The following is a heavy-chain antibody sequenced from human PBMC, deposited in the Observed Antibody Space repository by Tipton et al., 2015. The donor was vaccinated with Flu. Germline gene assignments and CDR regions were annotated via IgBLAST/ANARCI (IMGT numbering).Heavy chain of an antibody. CDR3: ARDSSSYWYFDL. CDR1: GGSISSYY. Sequence: TLSLICTVSGGSISSYYWSWIRQPAGKGLEWIGRIYSSGSTNYKPSLKSRVTMSVDTSKKQFSLKLSSVTAADTAVYYCARDSSSYWYFDLWGRGTLVTVSS. CDR2: IYSSGST. V-gene: IGHV4-4*07. D-gene: IGHD6-13*01. J-gene: IGHJ2*01.